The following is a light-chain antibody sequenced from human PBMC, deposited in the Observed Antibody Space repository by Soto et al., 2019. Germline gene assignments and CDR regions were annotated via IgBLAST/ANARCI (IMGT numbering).Light chain of an antibody. CDR1: SSNIGSNT. V-gene: IGLV1-44*01. Sequence: QSVLTQPPSASGTPGQRVTISCSGSSSNIGSNTVNWYQQLPGTAPKLLIYSKNQRPSGVPDRFSGSKSGTSASLAISGLQSEDEADYYCSAWDDSLRGVLFGGGTKVTVL. CDR2: SKN. CDR3: SAWDDSLRGVL. J-gene: IGLJ3*02.